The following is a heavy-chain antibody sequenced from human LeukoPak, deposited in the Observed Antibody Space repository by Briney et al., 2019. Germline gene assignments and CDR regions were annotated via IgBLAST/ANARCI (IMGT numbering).Heavy chain of an antibody. CDR2: MNPNSGNT. CDR3: ARAQRYCSSTSCSYYFDY. D-gene: IGHD2-2*01. J-gene: IGHJ4*02. Sequence: ASVKVSCKASGYTFTSYDINWVRQATGQGLEWMGWMNPNSGNTGYAQKFQGRVTMTRNTSISTAYMELSSLRSEDTAVYYRARAQRYCSSTSCSYYFDYWGQGTLVTVSS. V-gene: IGHV1-8*01. CDR1: GYTFTSYD.